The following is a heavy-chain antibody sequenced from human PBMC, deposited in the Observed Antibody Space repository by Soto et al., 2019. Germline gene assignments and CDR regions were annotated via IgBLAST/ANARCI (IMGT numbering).Heavy chain of an antibody. J-gene: IGHJ4*02. D-gene: IGHD6-19*01. CDR3: ARDPHYSSGWTHPGFDY. CDR1: GYTFTSYA. CDR2: INAGNGNT. Sequence: ASVKVSCKASGYTFTSYAMHWVLQAPGQRLEWMGWINAGNGNTKYSQKFQGRVTITRDTSASTAYMELSSLRSEDTAVYYCARDPHYSSGWTHPGFDYWGQGTLVTVSS. V-gene: IGHV1-3*01.